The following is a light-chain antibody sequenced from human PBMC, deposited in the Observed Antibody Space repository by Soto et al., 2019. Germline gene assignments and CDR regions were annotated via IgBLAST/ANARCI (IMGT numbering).Light chain of an antibody. Sequence: DIQLTQSPSFLSASVGDRVTITCRASQGISSYLAWYQQKPGKAPKLLIYTASTLQSGVPSRFSGSGSGIEFTLTISSLQPEDFATYYCQQLNSYPITFGQGTRLDIK. V-gene: IGKV1-9*01. CDR1: QGISSY. J-gene: IGKJ5*01. CDR2: TAS. CDR3: QQLNSYPIT.